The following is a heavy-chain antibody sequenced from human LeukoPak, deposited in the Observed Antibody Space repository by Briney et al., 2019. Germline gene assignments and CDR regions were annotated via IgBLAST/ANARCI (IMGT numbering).Heavy chain of an antibody. J-gene: IGHJ3*02. CDR3: ARFDYVWETHGMDAFDI. V-gene: IGHV4-38-2*01. CDR1: GYSISRGYS. Sequence: SETLSLTCAVSGYSISRGYSWAWVRQPPGKGLEWIGSFHHSGSTFYNPSLKSRVTISADRSKNQLSLRLSSVTAADTAVYSCARFDYVWETHGMDAFDIWGQGTMVTVSS. D-gene: IGHD3-16*01. CDR2: FHHSGST.